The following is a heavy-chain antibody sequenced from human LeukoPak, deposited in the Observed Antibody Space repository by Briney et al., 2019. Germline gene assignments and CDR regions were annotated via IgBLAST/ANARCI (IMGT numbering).Heavy chain of an antibody. D-gene: IGHD2-2*01. CDR2: MNPNSGNT. V-gene: IGHV1-8*02. J-gene: IGHJ4*02. CDR1: GYTFTSYG. CDR3: ARGLPAAIVEGAIGY. Sequence: ASVKVSCKASGYTFTSYGISWVRQAPGQGLEWMGWMNPNSGNTGYAQKFQGRVTMTRDTSTSTVYMELSSLRSEDTAVYYCARGLPAAIVEGAIGYWGQGTLVTVSS.